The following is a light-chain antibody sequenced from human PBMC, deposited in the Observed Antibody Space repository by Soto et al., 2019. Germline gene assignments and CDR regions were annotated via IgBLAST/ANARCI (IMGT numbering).Light chain of an antibody. V-gene: IGKV3-20*01. Sequence: EIVLTQSPGTLSLSPGERATLSCRASQSVGSSQLAWYQQKPGQAPRLVIYGASSSATDTPDRFSGSGSGTDFTLTISRLEPEDCAVYYCRQYGSSPRTFGQGTKVEIK. CDR2: GAS. J-gene: IGKJ1*01. CDR3: RQYGSSPRT. CDR1: QSVGSSQ.